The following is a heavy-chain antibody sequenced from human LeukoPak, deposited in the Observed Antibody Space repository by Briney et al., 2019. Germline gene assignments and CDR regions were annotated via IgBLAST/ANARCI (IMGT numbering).Heavy chain of an antibody. V-gene: IGHV4-59*01. CDR3: ARDKQHSYGRYFDH. CDR2: MQSNGNS. Sequence: SSETLSLTCTVSGDSISTYHWNWLRKPPGKGLEWIGYMQSNGNSKYNPSLRSRVTIFIDTSKSQVALILSSVTAADTAVYYCARDKQHSYGRYFDHWGQGALVTVSS. CDR1: GDSISTYH. J-gene: IGHJ4*02. D-gene: IGHD3-16*01.